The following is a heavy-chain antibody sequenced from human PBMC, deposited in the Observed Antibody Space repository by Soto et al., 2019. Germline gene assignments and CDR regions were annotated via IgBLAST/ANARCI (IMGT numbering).Heavy chain of an antibody. CDR1: GGPFSDDAHL. V-gene: IGHV4-30-4*01. CDR2: ISSSERA. D-gene: IGHD5-12*01. CDR3: ARANAYNYVRYFFDF. Sequence: SETLSLTCAVSGGPFSDDAHLWSWLRQSPGMGLEWMGHISSSERASYNPSLQSRLSISRDTSKKQFSLSLTSVTAADTAVYFCARANAYNYVRYFFDFWGQGALVTVSS. J-gene: IGHJ4*02.